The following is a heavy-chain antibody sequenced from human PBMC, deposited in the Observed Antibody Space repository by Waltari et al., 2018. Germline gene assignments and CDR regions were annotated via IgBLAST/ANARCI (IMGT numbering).Heavy chain of an antibody. D-gene: IGHD3-22*01. Sequence: EVQLLESGGGLVKPGGSLRLSCAASGFSFTSYGLNWVRQPPGKGLEWVSSITIKSDHIYYADSVKGRFTISRDNAKNSLYLQMNSLRADDTAVYYCAREPPYDISGPMDVWGQGTTVTVSS. CDR2: ITIKSDHI. J-gene: IGHJ6*02. CDR1: GFSFTSYG. V-gene: IGHV3-21*01. CDR3: AREPPYDISGPMDV.